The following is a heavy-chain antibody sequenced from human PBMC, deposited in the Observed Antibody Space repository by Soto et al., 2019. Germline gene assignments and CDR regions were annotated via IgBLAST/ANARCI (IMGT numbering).Heavy chain of an antibody. CDR1: GFNFSNYA. CDR3: AKGRAITVFGVITPFDS. V-gene: IGHV3-23*01. J-gene: IGHJ4*02. D-gene: IGHD3-3*01. CDR2: ISGNSGTT. Sequence: GGSLRLSCEGSGFNFSNYALNWVRQTPGKRLEWVSVISGNSGTTYYAASVKGRFTISRDNSKKTLYLQMNSLRADDTAVYYCAKGRAITVFGVITPFDSWGQGTLVTVSS.